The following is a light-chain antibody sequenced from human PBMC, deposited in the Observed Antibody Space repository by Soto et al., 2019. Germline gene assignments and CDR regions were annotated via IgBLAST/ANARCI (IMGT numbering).Light chain of an antibody. Sequence: EIVLTQSPGTLSLSPGERATLSCRASQSVGSRFLAWHQQRPGQAPRLLIYGASSRATGIPDRFSGSGSGTDFTLTISRLEPEDFAVYYCQQYGTSPGTFGQGTKVEIK. CDR2: GAS. J-gene: IGKJ1*01. CDR3: QQYGTSPGT. CDR1: QSVGSRF. V-gene: IGKV3-20*01.